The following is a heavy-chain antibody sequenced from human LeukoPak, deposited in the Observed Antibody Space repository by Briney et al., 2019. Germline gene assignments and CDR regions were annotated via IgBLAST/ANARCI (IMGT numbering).Heavy chain of an antibody. V-gene: IGHV3-48*03. CDR2: ISSSGSTI. CDR3: ARVARYSSGSYMAPLGRHYYYYGMDV. Sequence: GGSLRRSGAASGFTVSSYERNWVRQAPGQGLEWVSYISSSGSTIYYADSVKVRFTISRNNAKNSLYLQMNSLRAEDTPVYYCARVARYSSGSYMAPLGRHYYYYGMDVWGQGTTVTVSS. J-gene: IGHJ6*02. D-gene: IGHD6-19*01. CDR1: GFTVSSYE.